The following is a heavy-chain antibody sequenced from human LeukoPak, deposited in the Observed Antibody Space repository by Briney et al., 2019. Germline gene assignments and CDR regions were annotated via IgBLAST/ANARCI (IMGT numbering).Heavy chain of an antibody. Sequence: SETLSLTCTVSGGSISSYYWSWIRQPPGKGLEWIGYIYYSGSTNYNPSLKSRVTISVDTSKDQFSLKLSSVTAADTAVYYCARSIAVAGTYWFDPWGQGTLVTVSS. D-gene: IGHD6-19*01. CDR3: ARSIAVAGTYWFDP. V-gene: IGHV4-59*01. CDR1: GGSISSYY. J-gene: IGHJ5*02. CDR2: IYYSGST.